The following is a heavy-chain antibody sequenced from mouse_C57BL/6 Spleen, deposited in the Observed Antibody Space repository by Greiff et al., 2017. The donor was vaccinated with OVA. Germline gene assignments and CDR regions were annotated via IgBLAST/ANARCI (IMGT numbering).Heavy chain of an antibody. J-gene: IGHJ2*01. Sequence: QVQLKQPGAELVKPGASVKLSCKASGYTFTSSWMQWVKQRPGQGLEWIGEIDPSDSYTNYNQKFKGKATLTVDTSSSTAYMQRSSLTSEDSAVYYCARERAYGSSYGYWGQGTTLTVSS. CDR1: GYTFTSSW. CDR2: IDPSDSYT. CDR3: ARERAYGSSYGY. V-gene: IGHV1-50*01. D-gene: IGHD1-1*01.